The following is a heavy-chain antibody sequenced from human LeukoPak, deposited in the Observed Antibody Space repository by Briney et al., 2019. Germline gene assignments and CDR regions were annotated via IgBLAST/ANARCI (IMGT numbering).Heavy chain of an antibody. CDR2: IYYSGST. D-gene: IGHD2-2*01. V-gene: IGHV4-61*01. CDR3: ARDPGYCSSTSCPPFDY. J-gene: IGHJ4*02. CDR1: GGSISSSSYY. Sequence: SETLSLTCTVSGGSISSSSYYWGWIRQPPGKGLEWIGYIYYSGSTNYNPSLKSRVTISVDTSKNQFSLKLSSVTAADTAVYYCARDPGYCSSTSCPPFDYWGQGTLVTVSS.